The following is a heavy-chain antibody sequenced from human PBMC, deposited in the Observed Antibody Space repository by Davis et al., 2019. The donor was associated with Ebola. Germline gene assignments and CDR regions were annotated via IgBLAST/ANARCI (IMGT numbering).Heavy chain of an antibody. Sequence: GESLKISCAASGFTFSSYGMHWVRQAPGKGLEWVAVIWYDGSNIYYADSVKGRFTISRDNSKNTLFLQMNSLRGEDTAVYYCAKDRGGAVAGLNDALDIWGQGTMVTVSS. CDR3: AKDRGGAVAGLNDALDI. CDR2: IWYDGSNI. CDR1: GFTFSSYG. V-gene: IGHV3-30*02. D-gene: IGHD6-19*01. J-gene: IGHJ3*02.